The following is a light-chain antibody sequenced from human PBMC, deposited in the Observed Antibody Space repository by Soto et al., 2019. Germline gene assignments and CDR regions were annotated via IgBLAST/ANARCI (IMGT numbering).Light chain of an antibody. V-gene: IGKV3-11*01. CDR2: DAS. CDR1: QSVNKS. CDR3: QQCGSWPEIT. J-gene: IGKJ3*01. Sequence: EIVLTQSPGTLSLSPGERAILSCRASQSVNKSLAWYQQKHGQPPRLLIYDASSRATGIPTRFSGSGSGTDFSLTISSLEPEDFAVYYCQQCGSWPEITIGPGTKVDIK.